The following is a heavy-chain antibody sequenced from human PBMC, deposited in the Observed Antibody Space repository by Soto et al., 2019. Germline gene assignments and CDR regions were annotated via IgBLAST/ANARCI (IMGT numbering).Heavy chain of an antibody. D-gene: IGHD3-10*01. J-gene: IGHJ3*02. CDR3: ARGVFDSGNHYPGPSAFDI. CDR2: TIPVFNAP. V-gene: IGHV1-69*06. Sequence: QVQLEQSGAEVKKPGSSVKVSCKASGGTLSDHGVAWLRQAPGQGLEWKGGTIPVFNAPKYAPKCQGRVTIEADKSTNIAYMELSSLRSEDTALYYCARGVFDSGNHYPGPSAFDIWGQGTMVIVSS. CDR1: GGTLSDHG.